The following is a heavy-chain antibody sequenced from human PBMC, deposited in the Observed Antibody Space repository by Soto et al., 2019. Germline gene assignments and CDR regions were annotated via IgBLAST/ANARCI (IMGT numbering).Heavy chain of an antibody. V-gene: IGHV1-18*01. CDR1: GYTFSNYG. CDR3: ARVVPGAEAWFGP. Sequence: QVQLVQSGGEVKRPGASVKVSCKTSGYTFSNYGITWVRQAPGQPLELLGWISLYSDGTNYAQKFQGRVSMTTDTSTTTAYMELRSLRSDDTAVYYCARVVPGAEAWFGPWGQVTLVTVSS. D-gene: IGHD2-2*01. CDR2: ISLYSDGT. J-gene: IGHJ5*02.